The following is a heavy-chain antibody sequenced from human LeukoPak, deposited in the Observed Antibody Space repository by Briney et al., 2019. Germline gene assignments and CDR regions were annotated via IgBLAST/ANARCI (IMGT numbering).Heavy chain of an antibody. CDR2: IYYSGST. D-gene: IGHD3-10*01. CDR1: GGSISSYY. CDR3: ARDRTLWFGVHYYYYMDV. J-gene: IGHJ6*03. V-gene: IGHV4-59*12. Sequence: SETLSLTCTVSGGSISSYYWSWIRQPAGKGLEWIGYIYYSGSTNYNPSLKSRVTMSVDMSKNQFSLKLRSVTAADTAVYYCARDRTLWFGVHYYYYMDVWGKGTTVTVSS.